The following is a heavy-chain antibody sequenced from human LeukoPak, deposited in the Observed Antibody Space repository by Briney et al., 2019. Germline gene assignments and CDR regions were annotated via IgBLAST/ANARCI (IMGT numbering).Heavy chain of an antibody. J-gene: IGHJ6*02. V-gene: IGHV1-2*02. CDR3: ARSGYYYGLDV. D-gene: IGHD3-22*01. CDR1: GSTFTGYF. Sequence: ASVKVSCRASGSTFTGYFVHWVRQAPGQGFEWMGWINPQSGGTNYAQNFQGRVTMTGDTSIGTVYMEVSRLRSDDTAVYYCARSGYYYGLDVWGQGTTVTLSS. CDR2: INPQSGGT.